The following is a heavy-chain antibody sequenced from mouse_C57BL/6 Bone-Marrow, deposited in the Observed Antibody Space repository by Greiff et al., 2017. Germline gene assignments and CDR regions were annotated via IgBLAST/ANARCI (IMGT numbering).Heavy chain of an antibody. CDR2: IDPEDGDP. CDR3: TLLLRVDY. CDR1: GFNIKDYD. J-gene: IGHJ2*01. Sequence: VQLKQSGAELVRPGASVKLSCSASGFNIKDYDMHWVKQRPDQGLEWIGRIDPEDGDPEYAPQFQGKATMTADTSSNTAYLQLSSLASEDTAVYYCTLLLRVDYGGRGTTLTVTS. D-gene: IGHD1-1*01. V-gene: IGHV14-1*01.